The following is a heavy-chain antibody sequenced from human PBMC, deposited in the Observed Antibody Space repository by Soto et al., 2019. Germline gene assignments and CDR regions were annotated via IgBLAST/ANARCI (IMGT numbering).Heavy chain of an antibody. V-gene: IGHV3-74*01. J-gene: IGHJ4*02. Sequence: GGSLRLSCAASGFTFSSYWMHWVRQAPGKGLVWVSRINSDGSSTSYADSVKGRFTISRDNAKNTLYLQMNSLRAEDTAVYYCARGSFRPSGRYGDYDYWGQGTLVTVSS. D-gene: IGHD4-17*01. CDR3: ARGSFRPSGRYGDYDY. CDR2: INSDGSST. CDR1: GFTFSSYW.